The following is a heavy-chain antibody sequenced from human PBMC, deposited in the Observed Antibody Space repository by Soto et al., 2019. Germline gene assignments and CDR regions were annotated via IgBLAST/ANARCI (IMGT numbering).Heavy chain of an antibody. CDR3: ARMESFGSLNWFDP. V-gene: IGHV1-8*02. CDR1: GYTFTNND. J-gene: IGHJ5*02. CDR2: MNPGSGDT. D-gene: IGHD5-18*01. Sequence: DSVKVSCKASGYTFTNNDVSWVRQATGQGLEWMGRMNPGSGDTGYAQKFQGRVTMTRDISIATAYMELNSLTSEDTAIYYCARMESFGSLNWFDPWGQGTLVTVSS.